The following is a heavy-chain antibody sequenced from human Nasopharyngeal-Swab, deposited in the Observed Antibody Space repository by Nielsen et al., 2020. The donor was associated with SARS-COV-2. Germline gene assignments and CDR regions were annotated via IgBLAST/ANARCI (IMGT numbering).Heavy chain of an antibody. CDR1: GFTFSSYA. CDR2: TGGTGDT. CDR3: VRDGGDRTSLGDY. J-gene: IGHJ4*02. D-gene: IGHD2-15*01. Sequence: GESLKISCVASGFTFSSYAISWVRQAPGKGLEWVSWTGGTGDTYFEDSVKGRFTISRDNSKNTADLQMNDLRVEDTAIYYCVRDGGDRTSLGDYWGQGTQVTVSS. V-gene: IGHV3-23*01.